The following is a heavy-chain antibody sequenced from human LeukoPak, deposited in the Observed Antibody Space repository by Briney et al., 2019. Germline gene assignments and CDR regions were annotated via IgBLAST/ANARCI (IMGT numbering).Heavy chain of an antibody. CDR3: ARETYYYGSGSYPRGGNWFDP. J-gene: IGHJ5*02. V-gene: IGHV4-30-4*08. D-gene: IGHD3-10*01. CDR1: GYSISSGYY. CDR2: IYYSGST. Sequence: PSETLSLTCAVSGYSISSGYYWSWIRQPPGKGLEWIGYIYYSGSTYYNPSLKSRVTISVDTSKNQFSLKLSSVTAADTAVYYCARETYYYGSGSYPRGGNWFDPWGQGTLVTVSS.